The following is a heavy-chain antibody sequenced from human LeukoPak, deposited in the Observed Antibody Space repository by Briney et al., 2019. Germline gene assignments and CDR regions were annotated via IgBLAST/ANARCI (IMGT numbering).Heavy chain of an antibody. V-gene: IGHV1-18*01. J-gene: IGHJ5*02. CDR1: GYTFTNYG. CDR3: ARGGSSGPEGWFDP. D-gene: IGHD6-19*01. CDR2: ISPYNGNT. Sequence: ASVKVSCKASGYTFTNYGITWVRQAPGQGLEWMGWISPYNGNTKYAQKVQGRVTITTDTSTSTAYMELSSLRSDDAAVYYCARGGSSGPEGWFDPWAQGTLVTVSS.